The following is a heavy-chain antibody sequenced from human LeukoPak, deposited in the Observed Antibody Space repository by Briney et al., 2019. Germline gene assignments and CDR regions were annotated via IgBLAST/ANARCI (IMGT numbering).Heavy chain of an antibody. J-gene: IGHJ3*02. Sequence: KPGGSPRLSCAASGFTFSDYYMSWIRQAPGKGLEWVSYISSSGSTIYYADSVKGRFTISRDNAKNSVYLQMNSLRAEDTAVYYCARDLGLHHAFDIWGQGTMVTISS. CDR1: GFTFSDYY. V-gene: IGHV3-11*04. CDR2: ISSSGSTI. CDR3: ARDLGLHHAFDI. D-gene: IGHD3-10*01.